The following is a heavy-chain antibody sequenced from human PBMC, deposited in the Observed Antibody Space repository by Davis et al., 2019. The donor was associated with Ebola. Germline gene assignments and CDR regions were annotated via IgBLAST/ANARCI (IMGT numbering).Heavy chain of an antibody. D-gene: IGHD6-13*01. CDR2: MNPNSGNK. CDR1: GYTFTSYD. V-gene: IGHV1-8*01. J-gene: IGHJ4*02. CDR3: AIKTRQQDY. Sequence: AASVKVSCKASGYTFTSYDVNWVRQAPGQGLEWMGWMNPNSGNKGYAQKFQGRVTMTRDTSISTAYMELSSLRSEDAAVYYCAIKTRQQDYWGQGTLVTVSS.